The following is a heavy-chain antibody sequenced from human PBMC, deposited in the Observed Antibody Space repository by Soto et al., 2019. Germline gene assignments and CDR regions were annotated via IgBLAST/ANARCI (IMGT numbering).Heavy chain of an antibody. CDR1: GFTVSSNY. CDR2: IYSGGST. V-gene: IGHV3-53*01. CDR3: ARDRGGSSRGWFDP. D-gene: IGHD2-15*01. J-gene: IGHJ5*02. Sequence: GGSLRLSCAASGFTVSSNYMSWVRQAPGKGLEWVSVIYSGGSTYYADSVKGRFTISRDNSKNTLYLQMNSLRAEYTAVYYCARDRGGSSRGWFDPWGQGTLVPVSS.